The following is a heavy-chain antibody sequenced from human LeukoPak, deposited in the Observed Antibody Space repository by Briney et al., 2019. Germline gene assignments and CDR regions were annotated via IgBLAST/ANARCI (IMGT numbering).Heavy chain of an antibody. CDR2: IYYSGST. CDR3: ARPIYSGSYRHAFDI. D-gene: IGHD1-26*01. Sequence: SETLSLTCTVSGGSISSSSYYWGWIRQPPGKGLEWIGSIYYSGSTYYNPSPKSRVTISVDTSKNQISLKLSSVTAADTAVYYCARPIYSGSYRHAFDIWGQGTMVTVSS. J-gene: IGHJ3*02. CDR1: GGSISSSSYY. V-gene: IGHV4-39*01.